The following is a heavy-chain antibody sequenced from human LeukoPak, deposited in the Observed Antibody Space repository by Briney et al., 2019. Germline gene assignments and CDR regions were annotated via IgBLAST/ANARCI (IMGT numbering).Heavy chain of an antibody. D-gene: IGHD2-2*01. CDR2: INSDGSST. CDR3: ARDGYCSSTSCYYFDY. Sequence: GGSLRLSCAASGFTFSSYSMNWVRQAPGKGLVWVSRINSDGSSTSYADSVKGRFTISRDNAKNTLYLQMNSLRAEDTAVYYCARDGYCSSTSCYYFDYWGQGTLVTVSS. CDR1: GFTFSSYS. J-gene: IGHJ4*02. V-gene: IGHV3-74*01.